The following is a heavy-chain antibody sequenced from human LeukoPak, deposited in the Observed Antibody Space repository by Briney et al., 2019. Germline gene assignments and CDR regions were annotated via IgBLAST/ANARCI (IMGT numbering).Heavy chain of an antibody. Sequence: SETLSLTCTVSGGSLSPYYWGWIRQPPGKGLEWIGYIYYSGTTNYNPSPKSRITISVDTSKNQFSLKLSSVTAADTAVYYCARGPLDSGYTYFDYWGQGTLVSVAS. J-gene: IGHJ4*02. D-gene: IGHD5-12*01. V-gene: IGHV4-59*01. CDR1: GGSLSPYY. CDR3: ARGPLDSGYTYFDY. CDR2: IYYSGTT.